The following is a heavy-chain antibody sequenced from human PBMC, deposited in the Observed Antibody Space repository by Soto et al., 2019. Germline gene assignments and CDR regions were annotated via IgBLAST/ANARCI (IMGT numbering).Heavy chain of an antibody. D-gene: IGHD3-10*01. CDR1: GYTFTSYG. CDR2: ISAYNGNT. Sequence: PRASVKVSCKASGYTFTSYGISWVRQAPGQGLEWMGWISAYNGNTNYAQKLQGRVTMTTDTSTSTAYMELRSLRSDDTAVYYCARGLIWFGELFLNAFDIWGQGTMVTVSS. V-gene: IGHV1-18*04. J-gene: IGHJ3*02. CDR3: ARGLIWFGELFLNAFDI.